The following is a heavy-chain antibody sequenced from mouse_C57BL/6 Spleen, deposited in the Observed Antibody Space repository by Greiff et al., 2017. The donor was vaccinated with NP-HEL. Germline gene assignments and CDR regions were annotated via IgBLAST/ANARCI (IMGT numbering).Heavy chain of an antibody. J-gene: IGHJ4*01. Sequence: EVMLVESGEGLVKPGGSLKLSCAASGFTFSSYAMSWVRQTPEKRLEWVAYISSGGDYIYYADTVKGRFTISRDNARNTLYLQLSSLKSEDTAMYYCTRDDGYYAMDDWGQGTSVTVSS. V-gene: IGHV5-9-1*02. CDR2: ISSGGDYI. CDR1: GFTFSSYA. CDR3: TRDDGYYAMDD. D-gene: IGHD2-3*01.